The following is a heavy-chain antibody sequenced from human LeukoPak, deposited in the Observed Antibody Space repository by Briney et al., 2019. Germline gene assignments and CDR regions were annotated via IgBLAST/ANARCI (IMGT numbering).Heavy chain of an antibody. J-gene: IGHJ6*02. V-gene: IGHV3-66*01. CDR3: ARGAYYYYYGMDV. CDR1: GFTFSDYY. Sequence: GGSLRLSCAASGFTFSDYYMSWIRQAPGKGLEWVSVIYSGGSTYYADSVKGRFTISRDNSKNTLYLQMNSLRAEDTAVYYCARGAYYYYYGMDVWGQGTTVTVSS. CDR2: IYSGGST.